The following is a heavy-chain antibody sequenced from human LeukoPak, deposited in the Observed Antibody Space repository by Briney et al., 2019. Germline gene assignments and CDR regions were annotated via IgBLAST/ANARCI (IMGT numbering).Heavy chain of an antibody. CDR2: IYSGVRT. Sequence: GGSLRLSCAASGFTVSRNYMSWVRQAPGKGLEWVSVIYSGVRTYYADSVKGRFTISRDNAKNSLYLQMNSLRAEDTAVYYCARLRVTREFDYWGQGTLVTVSS. CDR3: ARLRVTREFDY. D-gene: IGHD2-21*02. V-gene: IGHV3-53*01. CDR1: GFTVSRNY. J-gene: IGHJ4*02.